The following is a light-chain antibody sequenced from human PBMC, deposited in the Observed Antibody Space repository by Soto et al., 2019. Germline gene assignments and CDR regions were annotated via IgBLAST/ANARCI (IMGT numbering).Light chain of an antibody. J-gene: IGKJ1*01. CDR2: GAS. CDR3: QQYGSSGT. V-gene: IGKV3-20*01. Sequence: EIVLTQSPGTLSLSPGERATLYCRASQSVSNNYLAWYQQKPGQAPRLLIYGASNRATGIQDRFSGSGSGTEFTLTIRRLEPEDFAVYYCQQYGSSGTCGQGTKVDIK. CDR1: QSVSNNY.